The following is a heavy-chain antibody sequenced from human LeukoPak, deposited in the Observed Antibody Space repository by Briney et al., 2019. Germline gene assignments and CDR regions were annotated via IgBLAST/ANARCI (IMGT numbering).Heavy chain of an antibody. D-gene: IGHD3-10*01. Sequence: GGSLRLSCAASGITFSSYAMHWVRQAPGKGLEWVAVISYDGSNKYYADSVKGRFTISRDNSKNTLYLQMNSLRAEDTAVYYCAKDGYYYGSGSEIDYWGQGTLVTVSS. CDR2: ISYDGSNK. V-gene: IGHV3-30*04. J-gene: IGHJ4*02. CDR3: AKDGYYYGSGSEIDY. CDR1: GITFSSYA.